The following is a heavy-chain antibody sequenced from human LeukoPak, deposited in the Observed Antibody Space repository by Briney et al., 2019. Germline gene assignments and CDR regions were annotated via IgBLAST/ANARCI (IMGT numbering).Heavy chain of an antibody. V-gene: IGHV3-48*03. J-gene: IGHJ6*03. CDR1: GFTFSGYE. CDR3: ARRSGGSYRGDMDV. Sequence: GGSLSLSCAASGFTFSGYEMNWVRQAPGKGLEWVSYISSSGSTIYYADSVKGRFTISRDNAKNSLYLQMNSLRAEDTAVYYCARRSGGSYRGDMDVWGKGTTVTVSS. D-gene: IGHD1-26*01. CDR2: ISSSGSTI.